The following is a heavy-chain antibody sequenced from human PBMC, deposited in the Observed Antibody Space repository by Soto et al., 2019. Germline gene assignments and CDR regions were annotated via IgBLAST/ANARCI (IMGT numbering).Heavy chain of an antibody. D-gene: IGHD6-6*01. CDR2: ISAYNGNT. J-gene: IGHJ4*02. CDR1: GYTFTSYG. V-gene: IGHV1-18*01. CDR3: ASTIAARQSYHFDY. Sequence: TSVKVSWEASGYTFTSYGICWVRQAPGQGLEWMGWISAYNGNTNYAQKLQGRVTMTTDTSTSTAYMELRSLRSDDTAVYYCASTIAARQSYHFDYWGQGTLVTVSS.